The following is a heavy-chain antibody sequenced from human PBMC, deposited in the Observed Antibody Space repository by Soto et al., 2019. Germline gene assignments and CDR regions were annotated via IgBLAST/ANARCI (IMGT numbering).Heavy chain of an antibody. CDR1: GFSLTSSGVG. CDR2: IYGDDDK. V-gene: IGHV2-5*02. CDR3: AHRPIAAVDPGRDWFDP. J-gene: IGHJ5*02. D-gene: IGHD6-13*01. Sequence: QITLKESGPTLVKPTQTLTLTCTFSGFSLTSSGVGVGWIRQPSGKALEWLALIYGDDDKRYSPSLKSRLPTTKXXSXKXXVLTMTNMDPVDTATYYCAHRPIAAVDPGRDWFDPWGQGTLVTVSS.